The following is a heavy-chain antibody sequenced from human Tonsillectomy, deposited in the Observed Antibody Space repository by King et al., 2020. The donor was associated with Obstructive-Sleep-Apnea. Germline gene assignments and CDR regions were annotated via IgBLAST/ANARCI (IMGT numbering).Heavy chain of an antibody. Sequence: QLVQSGAEVKKPGASVKVACKASGYTFTSYGICWVRQAPGRGLAWMGWISTYNGNTNYAQKLQGRVTMTTDTPTSTATMELTSLRSDDTAVYYFATEGPYQGAGELGYWGQGTLVTVSS. CDR3: ATEGPYQGAGELGY. V-gene: IGHV1-18*04. CDR1: GYTFTSYG. J-gene: IGHJ4*02. CDR2: ISTYNGNT. D-gene: IGHD3-10*01.